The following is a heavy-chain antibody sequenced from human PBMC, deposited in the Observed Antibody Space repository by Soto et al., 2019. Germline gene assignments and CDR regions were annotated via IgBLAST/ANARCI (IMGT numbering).Heavy chain of an antibody. CDR1: GFSVSSNY. Sequence: GGSLRLSCAASGFSVSSNYMSWVRQAPGKGLEWVAVISYDGSNKYYADSVKGRFTISRDNSKNTLYLQMNSLRAEDTAVYYCARDRPLHPSYHSYGMDVWGQGITVTVSS. D-gene: IGHD2-15*01. CDR2: ISYDGSNK. CDR3: ARDRPLHPSYHSYGMDV. V-gene: IGHV3-30-3*01. J-gene: IGHJ6*01.